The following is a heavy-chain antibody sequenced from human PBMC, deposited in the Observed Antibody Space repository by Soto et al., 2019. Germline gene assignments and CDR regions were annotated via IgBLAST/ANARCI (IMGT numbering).Heavy chain of an antibody. J-gene: IGHJ4*02. CDR1: GGSFSGYY. D-gene: IGHD3-10*01. CDR2: INHSGST. V-gene: IGHV4-34*01. CDR3: ARGVYGSGSYYNYFDY. Sequence: SETLSLTCAVYGGSFSGYYWSWIRQPPGKGLEWIGEINHSGSTNYNPSLKSRVTISVDTSKNQFSLKLSSVTAADTAVYYCARGVYGSGSYYNYFDYWGQGTLVTVSS.